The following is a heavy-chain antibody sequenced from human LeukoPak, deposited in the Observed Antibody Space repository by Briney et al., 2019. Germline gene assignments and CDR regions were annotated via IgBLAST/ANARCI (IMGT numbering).Heavy chain of an antibody. V-gene: IGHV3-30-3*01. CDR3: ATTMGSGWSRPIYY. CDR1: GFTFSRFT. D-gene: IGHD6-19*01. J-gene: IGHJ4*02. Sequence: PGGSLRLSCAASGFTFSRFTMHWVRQAPGKGLRWMAVISSDVSNKYYADSVKGRFTVSRDNSNNTLYLQMNSLRAEDTALDYCATTMGSGWSRPIYYRGQGNLGNVSS. CDR2: ISSDVSNK.